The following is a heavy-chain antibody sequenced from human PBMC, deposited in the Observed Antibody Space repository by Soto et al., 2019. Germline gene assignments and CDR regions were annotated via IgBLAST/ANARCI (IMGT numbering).Heavy chain of an antibody. D-gene: IGHD4-17*01. CDR3: ATDDYGDYQVDY. Sequence: GGSLRLSCAASGFTFSSYAMSWVRQAPGKGLEWVSAISGSGGSTYYADSVKGRFTISRDNSKNTLYLQMNSPRAEDTAVYYCATDDYGDYQVDYWGQGTLVTVSS. V-gene: IGHV3-23*01. J-gene: IGHJ4*02. CDR2: ISGSGGST. CDR1: GFTFSSYA.